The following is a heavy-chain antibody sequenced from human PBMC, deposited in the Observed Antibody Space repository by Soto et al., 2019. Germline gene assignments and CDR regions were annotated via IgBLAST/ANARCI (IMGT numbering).Heavy chain of an antibody. Sequence: QVQLVQSGAEVKKPGSSVKVSCKASGGTFSSYAISWVRQAPGQGLEWMGGIIPIFGTANYAQKFQGRVTITADDSTSTAYMELSSLRSEDTAVYYCAREESSGQRGGMDVWGQGTTVTVSS. D-gene: IGHD6-19*01. CDR2: IIPIFGTA. CDR3: AREESSGQRGGMDV. CDR1: GGTFSSYA. V-gene: IGHV1-69*01. J-gene: IGHJ6*02.